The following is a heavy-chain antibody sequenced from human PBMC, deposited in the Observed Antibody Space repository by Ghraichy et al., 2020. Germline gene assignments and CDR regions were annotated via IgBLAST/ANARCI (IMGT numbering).Heavy chain of an antibody. CDR3: ARGEYCSGGSCSGHYYYMDV. CDR1: GYTFTSYG. Sequence: ASVKVACKASGYTFTSYGISWVRQAPGQGLEWMGWISAYNGNTNYAQKLQGRVTMTTDTSTSTAYMELRSLRSDDTAVYYCARGEYCSGGSCSGHYYYMDVWGKGTTVTVSS. V-gene: IGHV1-18*01. D-gene: IGHD2-15*01. J-gene: IGHJ6*03. CDR2: ISAYNGNT.